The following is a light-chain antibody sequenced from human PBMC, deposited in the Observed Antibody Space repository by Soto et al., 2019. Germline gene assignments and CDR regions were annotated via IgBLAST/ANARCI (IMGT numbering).Light chain of an antibody. J-gene: IGLJ1*01. CDR2: DVS. CDR3: SSYAGSYSYV. CDR1: SSDVGGYNY. Sequence: QCGLAQPRSGSGIPGQAVTISCTRTSSDVGGYNYVSWYQEQPGKAPKLMIYDVSKRPSGVPDRFSGSKSGNTASLTISGLQAEDEADYYCSSYAGSYSYVFGTGTKVTVL. V-gene: IGLV2-11*01.